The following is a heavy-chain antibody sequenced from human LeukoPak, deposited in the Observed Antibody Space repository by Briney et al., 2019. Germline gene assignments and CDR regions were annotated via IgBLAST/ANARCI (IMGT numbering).Heavy chain of an antibody. CDR1: GGTFSSYT. CDR3: ARDLWQQLPDY. D-gene: IGHD6-13*01. V-gene: IGHV1-69*04. Sequence: SSVKVSCKASGGTFSSYTISWVRQAPGQGLEWMGRIIPILGIANYAQKFQGRVTIIADKSTSTAYMELSSLRSEDTAVYYCARDLWQQLPDYWGQGTLVTVSS. J-gene: IGHJ4*02. CDR2: IIPILGIA.